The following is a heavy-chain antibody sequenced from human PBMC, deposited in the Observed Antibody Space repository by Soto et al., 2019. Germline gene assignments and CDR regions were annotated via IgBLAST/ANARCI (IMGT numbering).Heavy chain of an antibody. D-gene: IGHD1-26*01. CDR1: GFTFSSYA. CDR3: ASIPHRAAGATTEVDY. CDR2: ISGSGGST. J-gene: IGHJ4*02. V-gene: IGHV3-23*01. Sequence: GGSLRLSCAASGFTFSSYAMSWVRQAPGKGLEWVSAISGSGGSTYYADSVKGRFTISRDNAENTLYLLMNSLRAEDTALYYCASIPHRAAGATTEVDYWGQGTLVTVSS.